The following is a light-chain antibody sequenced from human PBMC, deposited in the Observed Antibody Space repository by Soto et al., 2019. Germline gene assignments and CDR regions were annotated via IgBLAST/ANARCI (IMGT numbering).Light chain of an antibody. CDR3: SSYTSSSLRYV. CDR2: DVS. Sequence: QSALNQPASVSGSPGQSITISCTGTSSDVGYYNYVSWYQQHPGKAPKLLIYDVSHRPSGVSNRFSGSKSGNTASLTISGLQAEDEADYYCSSYTSSSLRYVFGTGTKVTVL. J-gene: IGLJ1*01. V-gene: IGLV2-14*03. CDR1: SSDVGYYNY.